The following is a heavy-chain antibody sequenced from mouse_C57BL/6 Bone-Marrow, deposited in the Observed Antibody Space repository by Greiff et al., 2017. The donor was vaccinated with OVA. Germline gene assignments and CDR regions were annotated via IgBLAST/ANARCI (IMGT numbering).Heavy chain of an antibody. J-gene: IGHJ2*01. D-gene: IGHD4-1*01. V-gene: IGHV5-6*01. CDR2: ISSGGSYT. CDR1: GFTFSSYG. CDR3: ARDLGYFDY. Sequence: EVKVVESGGDLVKPGGSLKLSCAASGFTFSSYGMSWVRQTPDKRLEWVATISSGGSYTYYPDSVKGRFTISRDNAKNTLYLQMSSLKSEDTAMYYCARDLGYFDYWGQGTTLTVSS.